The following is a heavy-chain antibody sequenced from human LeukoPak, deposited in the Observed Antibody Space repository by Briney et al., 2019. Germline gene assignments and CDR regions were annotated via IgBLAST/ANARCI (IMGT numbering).Heavy chain of an antibody. CDR3: ARYGSGSSYYGMDV. J-gene: IGHJ6*02. CDR2: INHSGST. D-gene: IGHD3-10*01. CDR1: GGSFSGYY. V-gene: IGHV4-34*01. Sequence: SETLSLTCAVYGGSFSGYYWSWIRQPPGKGLEWIGEINHSGSTNYNPSLKSRVTISVDTSKNQFSLKLSSVTAADTAVYYCARYGSGSSYYGMDVWGQGTTVTVSS.